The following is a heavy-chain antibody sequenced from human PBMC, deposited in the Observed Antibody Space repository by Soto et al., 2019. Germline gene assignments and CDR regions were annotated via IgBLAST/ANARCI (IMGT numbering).Heavy chain of an antibody. J-gene: IGHJ4*02. CDR2: ISYDGSNK. V-gene: IGHV3-30*18. D-gene: IGHD7-27*01. Sequence: QGQLVESGGGVVQPGRSLRLSCAASGFTFSSYGMHWVRQAPGKGLEWVAVISYDGSNKYYADSVKGRFTISRDTSKNTLYLQMNSLRAAYTAVYYCAKDRGGNSGFDSWGQGTLFTVSS. CDR3: AKDRGGNSGFDS. CDR1: GFTFSSYG.